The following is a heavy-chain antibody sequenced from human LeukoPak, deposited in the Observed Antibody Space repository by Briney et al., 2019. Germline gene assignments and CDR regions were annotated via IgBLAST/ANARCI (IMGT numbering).Heavy chain of an antibody. V-gene: IGHV3-7*01. CDR2: IKQDGSEK. CDR3: ARQRGSYSFDY. Sequence: PGGSLRLYCAASRFTFSNYWMSWVRQAQGKGLEWVANIKQDGSEKYYVDSVKGRFTMSRDNAKNSLYLQMNSLRAEDTAVYYCARQRGSYSFDYWGQGTLVTVSS. CDR1: RFTFSNYW. D-gene: IGHD1-26*01. J-gene: IGHJ4*02.